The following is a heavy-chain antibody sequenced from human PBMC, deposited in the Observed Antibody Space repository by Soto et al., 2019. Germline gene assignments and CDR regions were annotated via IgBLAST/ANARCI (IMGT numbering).Heavy chain of an antibody. D-gene: IGHD3-10*01. J-gene: IGHJ4*02. CDR1: GFTFSSYA. V-gene: IGHV3-23*01. CDR2: ISDSGGST. CDR3: AKGTYYYGSAPYYFDC. Sequence: EVQLLESGGGLVQPGGSLRLSCAASGFTFSSYAMSWVRQAPGKGLEWVSGISDSGGSTYYADSVKGRFTISRDNSKNTLYLQMMSLRAEDTAVYYCAKGTYYYGSAPYYFDCWGEGALVTVSS.